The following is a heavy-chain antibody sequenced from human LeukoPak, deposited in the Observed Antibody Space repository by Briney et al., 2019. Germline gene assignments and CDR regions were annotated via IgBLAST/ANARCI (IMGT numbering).Heavy chain of an antibody. CDR2: ISGSGGST. V-gene: IGHV3-23*01. D-gene: IGHD6-19*01. J-gene: IGHJ4*02. Sequence: GGSLRLSCTASGFTFGDYAMSWVRQAPGKGLEWVSAISGSGGSTYYADSVKGRFTISRDNPKNTLYLQMNSLRAEDTAVYYCAKGSGIAVAGTNDYWGQGTLVTVSS. CDR3: AKGSGIAVAGTNDY. CDR1: GFTFGDYA.